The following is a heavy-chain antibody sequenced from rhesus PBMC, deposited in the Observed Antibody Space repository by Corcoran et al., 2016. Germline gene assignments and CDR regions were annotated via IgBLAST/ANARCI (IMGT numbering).Heavy chain of an antibody. Sequence: QVQLQESGPGLVKPSETLALPCAVSGGSISDDYDWAWIRQPPGKGLEWIGYIYGSGGGTNYNSSLKNRVTISIDTSKNQFSLKLTSVTAADTAVYYWRFDVWGQGVLASVSS. V-gene: IGHV4-106*01. CDR3: RFDV. CDR1: GGSISDDYD. J-gene: IGHJ5-1*01. CDR2: IYGSGGGT.